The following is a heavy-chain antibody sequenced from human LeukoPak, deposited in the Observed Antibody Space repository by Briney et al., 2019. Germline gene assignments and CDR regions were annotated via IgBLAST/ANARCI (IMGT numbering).Heavy chain of an antibody. Sequence: PGGSLRLSCAASGFTFSSYAMSWVRQAPGKGLEWVSGISGSGGSTYYADSVKGRFTISRDNSKNTLYLQINSLRAEDTAVYYCAKGAGSSWYYDYYYYMDVWGKGTTVTVSS. CDR2: ISGSGGST. J-gene: IGHJ6*03. D-gene: IGHD6-13*01. CDR1: GFTFSSYA. CDR3: AKGAGSSWYYDYYYYMDV. V-gene: IGHV3-23*01.